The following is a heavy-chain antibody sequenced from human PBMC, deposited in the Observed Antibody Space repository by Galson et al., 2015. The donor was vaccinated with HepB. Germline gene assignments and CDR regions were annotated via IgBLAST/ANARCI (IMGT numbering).Heavy chain of an antibody. CDR2: ISYDGSNK. J-gene: IGHJ4*02. Sequence: SLRLSCAASGFTFSSYGMHWVRQAPGKGLEWVAVISYDGSNKYYADSVKGRFTISRDNSKNTLYLQMNSLRAEDTAVYYCAKDRPPRGTMVRAQSAGDYFDYWGQGTLVTVSS. CDR3: AKDRPPRGTMVRAQSAGDYFDY. CDR1: GFTFSSYG. D-gene: IGHD3-10*01. V-gene: IGHV3-30*18.